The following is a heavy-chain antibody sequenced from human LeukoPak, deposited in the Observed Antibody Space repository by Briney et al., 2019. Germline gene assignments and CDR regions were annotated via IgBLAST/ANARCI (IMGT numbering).Heavy chain of an antibody. Sequence: GGSLRLSYAAFGITLRSYGMHWVRPAPGKGREWVALICYDGSKTYYTDSVKGRFTISRDNSKNTLFLQVNSLRAEDTAVYYCGTMNMVTAFDIWGQGTVVTVSS. CDR1: GITLRSYG. CDR2: ICYDGSKT. V-gene: IGHV3-33*01. CDR3: GTMNMVTAFDI. D-gene: IGHD5-18*01. J-gene: IGHJ3*02.